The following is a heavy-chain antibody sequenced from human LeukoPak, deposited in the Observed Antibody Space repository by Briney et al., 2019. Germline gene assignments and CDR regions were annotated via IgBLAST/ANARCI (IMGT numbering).Heavy chain of an antibody. CDR3: VRDSGTTGEVKFDP. D-gene: IGHD3-10*01. V-gene: IGHV4-4*07. J-gene: IGHJ5*02. Sequence: PSETLSLTCTVSGGSISSYYWSWIRQPAGTALEWIGRIYTSGTITYNPSLKSRVTMSVDTSKNQFSLKLSSVTAADTAVYYCVRDSGTTGEVKFDPWGQGTLVTVSS. CDR2: IYTSGTI. CDR1: GGSISSYY.